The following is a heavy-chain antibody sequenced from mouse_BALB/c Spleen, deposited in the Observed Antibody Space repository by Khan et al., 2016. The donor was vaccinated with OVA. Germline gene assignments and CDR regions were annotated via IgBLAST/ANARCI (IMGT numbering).Heavy chain of an antibody. CDR3: ARGNYYGYYFDY. CDR1: GYSITSGYA. Sequence: EVKLQESGPGLVKPSQSLSLTCTVTGYSITSGYAWNWIRQLPGNKLEWMGYISYSGVTSYTPSLKSRISITRDTSKNQFFLQLNSVTTEDTATYNCARGNYYGYYFDYWGQGTTLTVSS. CDR2: ISYSGVT. V-gene: IGHV3-2*02. J-gene: IGHJ2*01. D-gene: IGHD1-1*01.